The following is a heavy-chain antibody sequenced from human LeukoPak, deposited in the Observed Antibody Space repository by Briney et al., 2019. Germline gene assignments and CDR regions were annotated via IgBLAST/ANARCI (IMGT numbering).Heavy chain of an antibody. D-gene: IGHD2-2*01. CDR3: ARGPRIYCSSTSCYYGTNPPRARQGMDV. CDR1: GYTFTSYD. CDR2: MNPNSGNT. J-gene: IGHJ6*04. V-gene: IGHV1-8*01. Sequence: ASVKVSCKASGYTFTSYDINWVRQATGQGLEWMGWMNPNSGNTGYAQKFQGRVTMTRNTSISTAYMELSSLRSEDTAVYYCARGPRIYCSSTSCYYGTNPPRARQGMDVWGKGTTVTVSS.